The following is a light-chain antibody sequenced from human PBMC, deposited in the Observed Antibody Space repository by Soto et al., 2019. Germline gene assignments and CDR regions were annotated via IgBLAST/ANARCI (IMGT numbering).Light chain of an antibody. V-gene: IGKV1-6*01. Sequence: ALPMTQSPSSLAASVGDRVTITCRASQGIRTDLGWYQQRPGKAPKLLIYEASNLRSEAPSRFSGSGSGTVFTLTISGLQPEDFATYYCLQDHNYPLTFGPGTKVEI. CDR1: QGIRTD. J-gene: IGKJ3*01. CDR2: EAS. CDR3: LQDHNYPLT.